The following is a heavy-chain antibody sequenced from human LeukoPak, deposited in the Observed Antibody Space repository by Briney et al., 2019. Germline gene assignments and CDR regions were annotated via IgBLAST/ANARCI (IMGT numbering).Heavy chain of an antibody. CDR3: ARVRDCSGGSCYDGGWFDP. CDR2: IYHSGST. Sequence: PSEALSLTCAVSGYSISSGYYWGWIRQPPGKGLEWIGSIYHSGSTYYNPSLKSRVTLSVDTSKNHFSLKLSSVTAADTAVYYCARVRDCSGGSCYDGGWFDPWRQGTVVIVSS. V-gene: IGHV4-38-2*01. J-gene: IGHJ5*02. CDR1: GYSISSGYY. D-gene: IGHD2-15*01.